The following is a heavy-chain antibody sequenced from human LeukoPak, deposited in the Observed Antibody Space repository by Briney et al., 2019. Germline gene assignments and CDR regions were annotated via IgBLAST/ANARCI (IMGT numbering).Heavy chain of an antibody. V-gene: IGHV4-34*01. D-gene: IGHD6-13*01. Sequence: KPSETLSLTCAVYGGSFSGYYWSWIRQPPGKGLEWIGEINHSGSTNYNPSLKSRVTISVDTSKNQFSLKLSSVTAADTAVYYCARVSTIAAAGIDYWGQGTLVTVSS. J-gene: IGHJ4*02. CDR1: GGSFSGYY. CDR3: ARVSTIAAAGIDY. CDR2: INHSGST.